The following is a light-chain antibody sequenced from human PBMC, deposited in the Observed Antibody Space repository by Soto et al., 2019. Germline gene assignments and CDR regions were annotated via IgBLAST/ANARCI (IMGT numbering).Light chain of an antibody. Sequence: DIVLTQSPATLSVSPGETPTLSVRASQSVSRNLAWYQQGPGQAPRLLIAGASTRATRIAARVSGCGSGREFTLTISSLQSEDSSLYYCQQYSNGPTFGQGTRLEI. CDR3: QQYSNGPT. V-gene: IGKV3-15*01. CDR2: GAS. J-gene: IGKJ5*01. CDR1: QSVSRN.